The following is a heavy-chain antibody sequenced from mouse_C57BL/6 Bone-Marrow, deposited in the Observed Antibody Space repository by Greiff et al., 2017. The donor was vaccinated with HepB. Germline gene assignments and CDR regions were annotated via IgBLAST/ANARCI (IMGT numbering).Heavy chain of an antibody. D-gene: IGHD2-4*01. V-gene: IGHV1-81*01. CDR1: GYTFTSYG. J-gene: IGHJ3*01. CDR2: IYPRSGNT. Sequence: VQLQQSGAELARPGASVKLSCKASGYTFTSYGISWVKQRTGQGLEWIGEIYPRSGNTYYNEKFKGKATLTADKSSSTAYMELRSLTSEDSAVYFCARDYDYDDFAYWGQGTLVTVSA. CDR3: ARDYDYDDFAY.